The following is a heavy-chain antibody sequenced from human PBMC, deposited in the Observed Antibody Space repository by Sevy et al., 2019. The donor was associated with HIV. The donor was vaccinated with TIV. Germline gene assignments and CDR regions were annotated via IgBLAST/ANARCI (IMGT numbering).Heavy chain of an antibody. Sequence: SETLSLTCTVSGGSISTYYWNWIRQTPGKGLEWIAYIYYTGSTKYNPSLKSRVTISVDTSKNQFSLKLSSVTAADTAVYYCARQGSPYYFDYWGQGTLVTVSS. V-gene: IGHV4-59*08. J-gene: IGHJ4*02. CDR3: ARQGSPYYFDY. CDR2: IYYTGST. CDR1: GGSISTYY.